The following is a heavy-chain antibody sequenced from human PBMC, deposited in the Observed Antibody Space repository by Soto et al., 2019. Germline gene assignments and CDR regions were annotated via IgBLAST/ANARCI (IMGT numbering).Heavy chain of an antibody. CDR1: GDAIIRYY. CDR2: IYHTASA. V-gene: IGHV4-59*01. D-gene: IGHD5-18*01. J-gene: IGHJ4*02. CDR3: ARATSYTDSDFDS. Sequence: QVQLQESGPRVVRPSETLSLTCHVSGDAIIRYYWGWIRQPPGKGLEWIGVIYHTASADYNPSLKGRVTMSVDTSKNLFSLKLPSVPAADTAVYFCARATSYTDSDFDSWGQGTLVTVAS.